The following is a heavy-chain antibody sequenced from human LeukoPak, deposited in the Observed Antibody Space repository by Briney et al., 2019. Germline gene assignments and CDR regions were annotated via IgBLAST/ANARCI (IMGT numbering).Heavy chain of an antibody. V-gene: IGHV1-46*01. D-gene: IGHD5-24*01. CDR2: INPSGGGT. J-gene: IGHJ4*02. Sequence: ASVKVSCKASGCTFTTYYMHWVRQPPGQGLVWMGLINPSGGGTRYAQKFQGRVTMTRDTSTSTVYMELSSLRSEDTAVYYCASGYKTVSVFDHWGQGTLVTVSS. CDR1: GCTFTTYY. CDR3: ASGYKTVSVFDH.